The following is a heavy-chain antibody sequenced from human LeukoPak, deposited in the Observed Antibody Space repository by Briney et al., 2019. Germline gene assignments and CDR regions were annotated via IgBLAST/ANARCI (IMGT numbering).Heavy chain of an antibody. D-gene: IGHD5-24*01. CDR3: ARVRDGYNDAFDI. CDR2: FNPSGGST. V-gene: IGHV1-46*01. J-gene: IGHJ3*02. CDR1: GYTFSNYY. Sequence: ASVKVSCKASGYTFSNYYMHWVRQAPGQGVEWMGVFNPSGGSTSYAQKLQGRVTMTRDTSTSTVYMELSSLRSEDTAVYYCARVRDGYNDAFDIWGQGTMVIVSS.